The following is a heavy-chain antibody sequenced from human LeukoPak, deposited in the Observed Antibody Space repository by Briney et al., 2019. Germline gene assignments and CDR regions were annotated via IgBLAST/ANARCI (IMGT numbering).Heavy chain of an antibody. J-gene: IGHJ3*01. CDR3: ARDMSY. V-gene: IGHV3-30*04. Sequence: PGGSLRLSCVTSGFTFHNFAMHWVRQAPGKGLEWVAVISNDERNKYYTDSVKGRFTISRDNSKNTVYLQMNSLRTEDTAVYYCARDMSYWGQGTMVTVSS. CDR1: GFTFHNFA. CDR2: ISNDERNK. D-gene: IGHD1-26*01.